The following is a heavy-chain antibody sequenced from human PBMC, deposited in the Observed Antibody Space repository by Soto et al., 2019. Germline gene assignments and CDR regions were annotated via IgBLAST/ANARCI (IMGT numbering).Heavy chain of an antibody. CDR2: IYTSGST. CDR1: GGSISSYY. Sequence: SETLSLTCTVSGGSISSYYWSWIRQPAGKGLEWIGRIYTSGSTNYNPSLKSRVTMSVDTSKNQFSLKLSSVTATDTAVYYCARDLEYYYDSSGYYSYYYYGMDVWGQGTTVTVSS. V-gene: IGHV4-4*07. CDR3: ARDLEYYYDSSGYYSYYYYGMDV. J-gene: IGHJ6*02. D-gene: IGHD3-22*01.